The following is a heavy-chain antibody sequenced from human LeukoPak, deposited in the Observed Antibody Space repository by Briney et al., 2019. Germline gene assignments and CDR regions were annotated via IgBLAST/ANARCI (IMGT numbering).Heavy chain of an antibody. D-gene: IGHD6-19*01. CDR1: GDSISSGYY. V-gene: IGHV4-38-2*01. Sequence: PSETLSLTCDVSGDSISSGYYWGWIRRPPAKGLEWIGSIYHSGSTTYNPSLKSRVTLSADTSKNQFSLKVRSVTAADTAIYYCGRNSSGWFFDYWGQGTLVTVSS. CDR3: GRNSSGWFFDY. J-gene: IGHJ4*02. CDR2: IYHSGST.